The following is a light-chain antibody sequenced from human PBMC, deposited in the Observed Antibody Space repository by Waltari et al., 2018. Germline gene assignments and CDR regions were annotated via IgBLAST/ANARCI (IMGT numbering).Light chain of an antibody. J-gene: IGKJ4*01. CDR1: HGIDSY. V-gene: IGKV1-9*01. CDR2: AAS. Sequence: DIQLTQSPSFLSAPVGDRVTITCRASHGIDSYLAWYQQKPGKAPKVLIYAASTLQSGVPSRFSGSGSGTEFTLTISSLQPEDFATYFCQHLNTYHQAFGGGTKVEIK. CDR3: QHLNTYHQA.